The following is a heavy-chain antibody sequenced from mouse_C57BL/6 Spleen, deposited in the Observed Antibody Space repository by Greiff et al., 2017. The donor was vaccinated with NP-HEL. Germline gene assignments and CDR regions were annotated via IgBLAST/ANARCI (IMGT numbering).Heavy chain of an antibody. D-gene: IGHD2-4*01. CDR3: ARSDYEYALYAMDY. Sequence: VQLKQPGAALVKPGASVKLSCKASGYTFTSYWMHWVKQRPGQGLEWIGMIHPNSGSTNYNEKFKSKATLTVDKSSSTAYMQLSSLTSEDSAVYYCARSDYEYALYAMDYWGQGTSVTVSS. CDR2: IHPNSGST. J-gene: IGHJ4*01. CDR1: GYTFTSYW. V-gene: IGHV1-64*01.